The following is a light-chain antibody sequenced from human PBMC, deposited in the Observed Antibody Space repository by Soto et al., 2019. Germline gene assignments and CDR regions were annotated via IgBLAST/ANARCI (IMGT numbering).Light chain of an antibody. CDR3: QQYYSHPLT. Sequence: ALRMTQSPSSFSASTGDRVTITCRASQGISSYLAWYQQKPGKAPKLLIYAASTLQSGVPSRFIGSGYGTDFTRTFSCLQSEDFATYYCQQYYSHPLTFGGGNKVEIK. CDR1: QGISSY. V-gene: IGKV1-8*01. CDR2: AAS. J-gene: IGKJ4*01.